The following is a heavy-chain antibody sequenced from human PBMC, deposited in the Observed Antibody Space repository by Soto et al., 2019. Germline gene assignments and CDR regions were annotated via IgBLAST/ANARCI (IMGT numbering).Heavy chain of an antibody. Sequence: GGSLRLSCAASGFTFSSYWMSWVRQAPGKGLEWVANIKQDGSEKYYVDSVKGRFTISRDNAKNSLYLQMNSLRAEDTAVYYCARVGRGMTTVTTWMVGRAFDIWGQGTMVTVS. D-gene: IGHD4-17*01. V-gene: IGHV3-7*01. CDR1: GFTFSSYW. CDR2: IKQDGSEK. CDR3: ARVGRGMTTVTTWMVGRAFDI. J-gene: IGHJ3*02.